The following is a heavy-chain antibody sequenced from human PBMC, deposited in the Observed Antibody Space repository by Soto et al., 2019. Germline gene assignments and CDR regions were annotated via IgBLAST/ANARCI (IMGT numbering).Heavy chain of an antibody. Sequence: SETLSLTCSVSGGSISSSSYYWGWIRQPPGKGLEWIGSIYYSGSTYYNPSLKSRVTISVDTSKNQFSLKLSSVTAADTAVYYCARGGYSSGWPYNWFDPWGQGTLVTVSS. CDR3: ARGGYSSGWPYNWFDP. CDR2: IYYSGST. J-gene: IGHJ5*02. D-gene: IGHD6-19*01. V-gene: IGHV4-39*07. CDR1: GGSISSSSYY.